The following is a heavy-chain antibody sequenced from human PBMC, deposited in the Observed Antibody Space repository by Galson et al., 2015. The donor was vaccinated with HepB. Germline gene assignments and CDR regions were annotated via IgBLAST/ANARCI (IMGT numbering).Heavy chain of an antibody. J-gene: IGHJ6*02. V-gene: IGHV1-3*01. D-gene: IGHD2-2*02. CDR3: ARGGYCSSTSCYNNLGMDV. CDR1: GYTFTSYA. Sequence: VKVSCKASGYTFTSYAMHWVRQAPGQRLEWMGWINAGNGNTKYSQKFQGRVTITRDTSASTAYMELSSLRSEDTAVYYCARGGYCSSTSCYNNLGMDVWGQGTTVTVSS. CDR2: INAGNGNT.